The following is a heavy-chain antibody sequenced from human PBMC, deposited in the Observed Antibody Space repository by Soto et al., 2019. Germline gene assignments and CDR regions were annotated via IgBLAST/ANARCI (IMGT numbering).Heavy chain of an antibody. J-gene: IGHJ6*02. CDR3: ARDNSWYAGMDV. D-gene: IGHD2-2*01. CDR2: ISYDGSNK. V-gene: IGHV3-30-3*01. Sequence: PGGSLRLSCAASGFSLRSYAMHWVRQAPGKGLEWVAVISYDGSNKYYADSVKGRFTISRDNSKNTLYLQMNSLRAEDTAVYYCARDNSWYAGMDVWGQGTTVTVSS. CDR1: GFSLRSYA.